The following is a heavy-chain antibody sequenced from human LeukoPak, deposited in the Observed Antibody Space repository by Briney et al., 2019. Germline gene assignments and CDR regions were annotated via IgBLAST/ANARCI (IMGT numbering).Heavy chain of an antibody. CDR2: ISYDGINK. Sequence: GSLRLSCAASEFTFSSYAMHWVRQAPGKGLEWVAVISYDGINKYYAGSVKGRFTISRDNSKNTLYLQMDSLRAEDTAVYYCARSVWVATIYYYYGMDVWGQGTTVTVSS. D-gene: IGHD5-24*01. J-gene: IGHJ6*02. CDR3: ARSVWVATIYYYYGMDV. CDR1: EFTFSSYA. V-gene: IGHV3-30*04.